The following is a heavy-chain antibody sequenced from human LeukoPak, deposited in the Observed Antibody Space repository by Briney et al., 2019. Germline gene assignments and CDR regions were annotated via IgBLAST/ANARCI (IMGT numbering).Heavy chain of an antibody. CDR2: IYRSGST. J-gene: IGHJ4*02. CDR3: ARVQMRLYYFDY. V-gene: IGHV4-38-2*02. CDR1: GYSISSGYY. Sequence: PSETLSLTCTVSGYSISSGYYWGWIRQPPGKGLEWIGSIYRSGSTYYNPSLKSRVTISVDTSKNQFSLKLSSVTAADTAVYYCARVQMRLYYFDYWGQGTLVTVSS.